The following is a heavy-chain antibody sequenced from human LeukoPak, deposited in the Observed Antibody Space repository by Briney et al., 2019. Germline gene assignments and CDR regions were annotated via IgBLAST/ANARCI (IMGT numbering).Heavy chain of an antibody. J-gene: IGHJ6*03. CDR3: ARGGLPIYYYYMDV. CDR1: GFSFSSYW. Sequence: GGSLRLSCTASGFSFSSYWMSWVRQAPGKGLEWVANIKKDGSETFYVDSVKGRFTISRDNAKNSLFLQMNSLRADDTAVYFCARGGLPIYYYYMDVWGKGTTVTVSS. D-gene: IGHD4-11*01. CDR2: IKKDGSET. V-gene: IGHV3-7*03.